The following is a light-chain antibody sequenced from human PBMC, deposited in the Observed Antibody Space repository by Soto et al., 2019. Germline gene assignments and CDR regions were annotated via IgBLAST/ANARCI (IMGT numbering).Light chain of an antibody. CDR3: EGRDDSRNGV. CDR1: SSNIGTNT. Sequence: QSVLIQPPSASGTPGQRVTISCSGTSSNIGTNTVNWYQHFPGTAPRLLIYSNNQRPSGVPVRFSGSKSGTSASLAISGLQSEDEADYSCEGRDDSRNGVFGSGTKVTVL. V-gene: IGLV1-44*01. J-gene: IGLJ1*01. CDR2: SNN.